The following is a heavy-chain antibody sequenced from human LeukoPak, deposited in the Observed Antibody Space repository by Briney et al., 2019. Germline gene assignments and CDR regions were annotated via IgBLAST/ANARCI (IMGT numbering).Heavy chain of an antibody. Sequence: SETLSLTCTVSGGSISSSSYYWGWIRQPPGKGLEWIGEINHGESTNYNPSLKSRVIISVDTSKNQFSLKLSSVTAADTAVYYCAREQPYVAAFDIWGQGTMVTVSS. J-gene: IGHJ3*02. D-gene: IGHD1-1*01. V-gene: IGHV4-39*07. CDR1: GGSISSSSYY. CDR3: AREQPYVAAFDI. CDR2: INHGEST.